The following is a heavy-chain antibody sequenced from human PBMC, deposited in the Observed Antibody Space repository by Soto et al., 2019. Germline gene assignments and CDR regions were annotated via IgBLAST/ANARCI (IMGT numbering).Heavy chain of an antibody. J-gene: IGHJ5*02. D-gene: IGHD2-2*01. CDR1: GGLIRRCD. CDR2: TYYSGST. V-gene: IGHV4-59*08. Sequence: SEALPVSCTGSGGLIRRCDRGWCRHPPGKGLEWIGYTYYSGSTTYHPSLKSRVTISVDTSKNQFSLRLSSVTAADTAVYYCARLGEYYQSLDPWGPGTLVT. CDR3: ARLGEYYQSLDP.